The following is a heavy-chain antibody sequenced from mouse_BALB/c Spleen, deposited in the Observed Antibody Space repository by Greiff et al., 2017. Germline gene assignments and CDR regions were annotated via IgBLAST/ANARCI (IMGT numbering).Heavy chain of an antibody. CDR1: GFTFSDYY. Sequence: EVQLQQSGAELVRPGAFVKLSCKASGFTFSDYYMPWVKQRPEQGLEWIGWIDPGNGNTIYDPKFQGKAIITADTSSNTAYLQLSSLTSEDTAVYYCAALPIRDTTWFDYWGQGTTVTVSA. V-gene: IGHV14-1*02. D-gene: IGHD1-1*01. CDR3: AALPIRDTTWFDY. J-gene: IGHJ3*01. CDR2: IDPGNGNT.